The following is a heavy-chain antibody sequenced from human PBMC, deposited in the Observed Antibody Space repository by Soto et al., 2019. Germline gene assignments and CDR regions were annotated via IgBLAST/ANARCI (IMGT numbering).Heavy chain of an antibody. CDR1: GGSISSYY. J-gene: IGHJ5*02. CDR3: ARALPDHCFDP. CDR2: IYYSGST. Sequence: SETLSLTCTVSGGSISSYYGSWIRQPPGKGLEWIGYIYYSGSTNYNPSLKSRVTISVDTSKNQFSLKLSSVTAADTAVYYCARALPDHCFDPWGQGTLVNVS. V-gene: IGHV4-59*01. D-gene: IGHD2-15*01.